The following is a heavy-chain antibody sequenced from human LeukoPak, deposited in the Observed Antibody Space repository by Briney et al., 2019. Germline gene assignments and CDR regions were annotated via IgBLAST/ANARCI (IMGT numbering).Heavy chain of an antibody. Sequence: PAGSLSLSCAVSGFTFSSYAMSWVRQAPGQGLERVSSICASGSITNYADPVKGRFTISRDNSKNTLYLQMNSLRAGDTGVYYCASQGYCSEGRCYQFDYWGQGTLVTVSS. CDR2: ICASGSIT. D-gene: IGHD2-15*01. J-gene: IGHJ4*02. CDR1: GFTFSSYA. V-gene: IGHV3-23*01. CDR3: ASQGYCSEGRCYQFDY.